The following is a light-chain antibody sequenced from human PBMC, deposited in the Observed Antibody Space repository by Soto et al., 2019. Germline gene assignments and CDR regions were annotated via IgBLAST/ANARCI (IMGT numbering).Light chain of an antibody. CDR2: DAS. Sequence: EIVLTQSPGTLSLSPGERATLSCRASQKISSYLAWYQQKPGQAPRLLIHDASNRTTGIPARFSGSGSGTDFTVTISSLEPEDFAVYYCQQRSNWPPLTFGGGTKVEIK. CDR3: QQRSNWPPLT. CDR1: QKISSY. V-gene: IGKV3-11*01. J-gene: IGKJ4*01.